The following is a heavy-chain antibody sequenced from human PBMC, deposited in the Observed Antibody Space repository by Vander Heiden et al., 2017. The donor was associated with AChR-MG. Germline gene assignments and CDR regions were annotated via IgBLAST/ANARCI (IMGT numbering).Heavy chain of an antibody. V-gene: IGHV3-30*02. CDR2: VHDDGHTK. CDR1: GFAFNTDV. J-gene: IGHJ4*02. CDR3: AKSLSWFHFDF. Sequence: QVQLVESGGGVVQPGGSLRLSCTTSGFAFNTDVRHGGRQAPGKGLEWVGFVHDDGHTKYYGDSVRGRFAISRDNSTNTLWLQMHSLRPDDTAIYYCAKSLSWFHFDFWGQGTLVTVSS. D-gene: IGHD3-10*01.